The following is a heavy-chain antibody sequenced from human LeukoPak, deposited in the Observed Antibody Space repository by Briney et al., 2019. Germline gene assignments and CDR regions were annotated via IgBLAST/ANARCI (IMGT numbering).Heavy chain of an antibody. CDR2: IYPGDSDT. CDR1: GYSFTSYW. V-gene: IGHV5-51*01. CDR3: AREIVGAATPDAFDI. Sequence: GESLKISCKGSGYSFTSYWIGWARQMPGKGLEWMGIIYPGDSDTRYSPSFQGQVTISADKSISTAYLQWSSLKASDTAMYYCAREIVGAATPDAFDIWGQGTMVTVSS. J-gene: IGHJ3*02. D-gene: IGHD1-26*01.